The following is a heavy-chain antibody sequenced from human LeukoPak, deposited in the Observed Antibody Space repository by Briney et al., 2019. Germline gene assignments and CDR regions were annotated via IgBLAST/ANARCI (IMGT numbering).Heavy chain of an antibody. V-gene: IGHV4-39*01. J-gene: IGHJ4*02. Sequence: SETLSLTCTVSGGSISSSSYYWGWIRQPPGKGLEWIGSIYYSGSTYYNPSLKSRVTISVDTSKNQFSLKLSSVTAADTAVYYCARVIVGAGDNILDYWGQGTLVTISS. CDR1: GGSISSSSYY. CDR3: ARVIVGAGDNILDY. D-gene: IGHD3-22*01. CDR2: IYYSGST.